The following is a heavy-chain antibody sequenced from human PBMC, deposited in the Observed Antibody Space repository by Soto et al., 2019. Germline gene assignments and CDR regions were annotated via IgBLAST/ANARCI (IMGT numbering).Heavy chain of an antibody. Sequence: ASVKVSCKASGYTFTSYYMHWVRQAPGQGLEWMGIINPSGGSTSYAQKFQGRVTMTRDTSTSTVYMELSSLRSEDTAVYYCARGVVIFWSGYYSRSYYGMDVWGQGTTVTVSS. D-gene: IGHD3-3*01. V-gene: IGHV1-46*01. J-gene: IGHJ6*02. CDR2: INPSGGST. CDR3: ARGVVIFWSGYYSRSYYGMDV. CDR1: GYTFTSYY.